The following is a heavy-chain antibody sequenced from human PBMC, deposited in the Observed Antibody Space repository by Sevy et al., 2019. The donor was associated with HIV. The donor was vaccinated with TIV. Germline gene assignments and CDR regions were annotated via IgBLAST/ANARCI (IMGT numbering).Heavy chain of an antibody. D-gene: IGHD1-26*01. J-gene: IGHJ4*02. CDR2: INSDGSST. V-gene: IGHV3-74*01. Sequence: GGSLRLSCAASGFTFSSYGMHWVRQAPGKGRVWVSRINSDGSSTSYADSVKGRFTISRDNAKNTLYLQMNSLRAEDTAVYYCARDLGGSYYSFDYWGQGTLVTVSS. CDR1: GFTFSSYG. CDR3: ARDLGGSYYSFDY.